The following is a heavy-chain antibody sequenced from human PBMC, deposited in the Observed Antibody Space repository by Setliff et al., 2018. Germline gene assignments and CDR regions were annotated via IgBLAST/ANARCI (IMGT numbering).Heavy chain of an antibody. CDR2: IYNIGET. J-gene: IGHJ5*01. Sequence: GGSLRLSRVVSGLTVSNDFMGWVRQAPGKGLEWVSVIYNIGETRYADSVKGRFTISRDKSKNTLYLHLSSLRVEDTATYYCARDRGGTNPWFDFWGQGTQVTVSS. D-gene: IGHD3-10*01. CDR3: ARDRGGTNPWFDF. CDR1: GLTVSNDF. V-gene: IGHV3-53*01.